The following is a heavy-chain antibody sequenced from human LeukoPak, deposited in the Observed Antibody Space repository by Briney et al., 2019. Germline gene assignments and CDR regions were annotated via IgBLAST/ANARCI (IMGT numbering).Heavy chain of an antibody. Sequence: GESLKISRKGSGYTFTSYWIAWVRQMPGKGLEWMGIIYPGDSDTRYSPSFEGQVTISADKSISDAYLQWSSLKASDTAMYYCARGTRITIFGVVTRMENWFDPWGQGTLVTVSS. CDR2: IYPGDSDT. CDR3: ARGTRITIFGVVTRMENWFDP. CDR1: GYTFTSYW. D-gene: IGHD3-3*01. J-gene: IGHJ5*02. V-gene: IGHV5-51*01.